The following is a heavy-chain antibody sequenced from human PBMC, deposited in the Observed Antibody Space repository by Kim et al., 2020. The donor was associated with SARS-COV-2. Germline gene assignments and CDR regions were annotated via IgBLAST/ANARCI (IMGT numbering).Heavy chain of an antibody. CDR3: ARRGREYYMDV. Sequence: GGSLRLSCAPSGFTFSSYDMSWVRQAPGKGLEWVSAIRNSGDNTYHADSVKGRFTTSSDNTKNTLYLQMNSLRAEDTATYYCARRGREYYMDVWGKGTT. D-gene: IGHD3-16*01. V-gene: IGHV3-23*01. J-gene: IGHJ6*03. CDR2: IRNSGDNT. CDR1: GFTFSSYD.